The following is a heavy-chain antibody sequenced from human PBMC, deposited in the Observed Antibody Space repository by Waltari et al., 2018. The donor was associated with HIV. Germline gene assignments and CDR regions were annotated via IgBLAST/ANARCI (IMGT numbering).Heavy chain of an antibody. CDR1: GFHFSSYA. D-gene: IGHD5-12*01. CDR2: ISGSGGST. J-gene: IGHJ4*02. V-gene: IGHV3-23*01. CDR3: ANLEVAPHYFDY. Sequence: EVQLLESGGGLVQPGGSLRLSCAVSGFHFSSYAMSWVRQAPGKGLEWVSAISGSGGSTYYADSVKGRFTISRDNSKNTLYLQMNSLRAEDTAVYYCANLEVAPHYFDYWGQGTLVTVSS.